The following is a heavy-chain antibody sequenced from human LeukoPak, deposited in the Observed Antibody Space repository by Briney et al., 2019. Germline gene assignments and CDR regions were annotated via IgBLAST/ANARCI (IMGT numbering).Heavy chain of an antibody. CDR2: IYTSGST. V-gene: IGHV4-4*07. D-gene: IGHD3-10*01. CDR3: ATYGSGSYYKPYYYYYMDV. Sequence: ASETLSLTCTVSGVSISSYYWSWIRQPAGKGLEWIGRIYTSGSTNYNPSLKSRVTMSVDTSKNQFSLKLSSVTAADTAVYYCATYGSGSYYKPYYYYYMDVWGKGTTVTISS. J-gene: IGHJ6*03. CDR1: GVSISSYY.